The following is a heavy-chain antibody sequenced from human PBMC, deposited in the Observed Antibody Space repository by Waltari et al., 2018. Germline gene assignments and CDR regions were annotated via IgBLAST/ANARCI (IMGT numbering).Heavy chain of an antibody. CDR1: GGSLSDASSY. CDR2: ISYSGTT. J-gene: IGHJ5*02. V-gene: IGHV4-39*01. CDR3: ARGGVNYNNWFDP. Sequence: QLRLQESGPGLVNPSETLSVTCLGSGGSLSDASSYWGWLRQSPEKGLEWIGHISYSGTTFYNPSLMSRVTLSVDTLKNQFSLEMTSLTAADTAVYYCARGGVNYNNWFDPWGQGTPVTVSS. D-gene: IGHD3-9*01.